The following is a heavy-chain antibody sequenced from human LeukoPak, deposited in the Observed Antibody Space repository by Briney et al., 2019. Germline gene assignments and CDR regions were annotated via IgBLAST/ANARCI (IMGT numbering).Heavy chain of an antibody. V-gene: IGHV4-38-2*02. Sequence: SETLSLTCTVSGYSISSGYYWGWIRQSPGKGLEWIGYIYYSGSTYYNPSLKSRVTISVDTSKKQLSLKLSSVTAADTAVYYCARLPLAYCGGDCYSGAFDIWGQGTMVTVSS. CDR1: GYSISSGYY. D-gene: IGHD2-21*02. CDR3: ARLPLAYCGGDCYSGAFDI. J-gene: IGHJ3*02. CDR2: IYYSGST.